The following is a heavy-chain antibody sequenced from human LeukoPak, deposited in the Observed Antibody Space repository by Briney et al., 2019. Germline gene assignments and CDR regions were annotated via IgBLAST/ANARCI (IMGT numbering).Heavy chain of an antibody. J-gene: IGHJ4*02. D-gene: IGHD6-25*01. Sequence: GGSLTLSCAASAFTFSNYWMSWVRQAPGKGLEWVADIKQDGSEKKYVESVKGRFTISRDNAKNSLYLQMNSLGVDDMAVYYCARGSGWLDYWGQGTLVTVS. CDR2: IKQDGSEK. CDR3: ARGSGWLDY. V-gene: IGHV3-7*03. CDR1: AFTFSNYW.